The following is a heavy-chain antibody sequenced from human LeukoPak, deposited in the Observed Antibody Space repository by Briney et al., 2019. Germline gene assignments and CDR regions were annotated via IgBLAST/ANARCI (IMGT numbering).Heavy chain of an antibody. J-gene: IGHJ5*02. V-gene: IGHV4-61*02. CDR1: GGSISSGSYY. CDR3: ARWIPLGYCSSTSCSSTFSWFDP. D-gene: IGHD2-2*01. CDR2: IYTSGST. Sequence: SETLSLTCTVSGGSISSGSYYWSWIRQPAGKGLEWIGRIYTSGSTNYNPSLKSRVTISVDTSKNQFSLKLSSVTAADTAVYYCARWIPLGYCSSTSCSSTFSWFDPWGQGTLVTVSS.